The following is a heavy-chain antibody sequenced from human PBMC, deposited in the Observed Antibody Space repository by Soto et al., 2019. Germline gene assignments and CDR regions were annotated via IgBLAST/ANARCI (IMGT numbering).Heavy chain of an antibody. CDR3: AKADDFWSGYHIYYYYGMDV. Sequence: GGSLRLSCAASGFTFSSYAMSWVRQAPGKGREWVSGISGSGGRTYYADSVKGRFTISRDNSKHTLYLQMNSLRAEDTAVYYCAKADDFWSGYHIYYYYGMDVWGQGTTVTVSS. CDR2: ISGSGGRT. V-gene: IGHV3-23*01. CDR1: GFTFSSYA. J-gene: IGHJ6*02. D-gene: IGHD3-3*01.